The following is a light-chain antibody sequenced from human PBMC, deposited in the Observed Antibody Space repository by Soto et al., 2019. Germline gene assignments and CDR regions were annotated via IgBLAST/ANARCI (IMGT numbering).Light chain of an antibody. CDR2: GNN. J-gene: IGLJ2*01. Sequence: QAVVTQPPSGSGAPGQRVTISCTGSSSNIGAGYDIHWYQQVPGTAPKLLIYGNNNRPSGVPDRFSGSKSGTSASLAITGLQAEDEADYYCQSYDSSLSGVVFGGGTKLTVL. CDR1: SSNIGAGYD. CDR3: QSYDSSLSGVV. V-gene: IGLV1-40*01.